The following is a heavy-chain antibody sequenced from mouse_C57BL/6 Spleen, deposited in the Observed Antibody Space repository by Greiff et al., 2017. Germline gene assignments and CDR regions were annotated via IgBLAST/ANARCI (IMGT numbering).Heavy chain of an antibody. D-gene: IGHD2-3*01. CDR2: INPSSGYT. V-gene: IGHV1-4*01. CDR1: GYTFTSYT. CDR3: ARSYDDGRMDY. Sequence: VQLQQSGAELARPGASVKMSCKASGYTFTSYTMHWVKQRPGQGLEWIGYINPSSGYTKYNQKFKSKATLTVDTSSSTAYMQLSSLTSEDSAVYYCARSYDDGRMDYWGQGTSVTVSS. J-gene: IGHJ4*01.